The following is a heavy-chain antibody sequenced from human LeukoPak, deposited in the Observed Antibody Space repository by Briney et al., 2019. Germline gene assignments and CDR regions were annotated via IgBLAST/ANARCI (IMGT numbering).Heavy chain of an antibody. Sequence: GGSLRLSCVVSGFTVSGDYISWFRQAPGKGLEWVSVLYYGVSTFYKDSVKGRFTTSGDNFKNTVYLQMNSLRAEDTAVYYCAKQLGYCSDGSCYFPYWGQGTLVTVSS. J-gene: IGHJ4*02. CDR3: AKQLGYCSDGSCYFPY. CDR2: LYYGVST. V-gene: IGHV3-66*04. D-gene: IGHD2-15*01. CDR1: GFTVSGDY.